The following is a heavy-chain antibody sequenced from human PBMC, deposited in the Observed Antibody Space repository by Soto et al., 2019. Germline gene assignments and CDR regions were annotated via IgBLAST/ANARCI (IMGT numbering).Heavy chain of an antibody. J-gene: IGHJ6*03. CDR3: AKFSNPTPGHYYYYYMDV. CDR2: ISGSGGST. CDR1: GFTFSSYA. V-gene: IGHV3-23*01. D-gene: IGHD4-4*01. Sequence: GGSLRLSCAASGFTFSSYAMSWVRQAPGKGLEWVSAISGSGGSTYYADSVKGRFTISRDNSKNTLYLQMNSLRAEDTAVYYCAKFSNPTPGHYYYYYMDVWGKGTTVTVSS.